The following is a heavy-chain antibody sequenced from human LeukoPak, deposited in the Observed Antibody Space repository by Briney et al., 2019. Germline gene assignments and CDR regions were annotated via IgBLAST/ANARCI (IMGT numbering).Heavy chain of an antibody. J-gene: IGHJ4*02. CDR1: GGSISSYY. CDR2: VYTSGNT. V-gene: IGHV4-4*09. D-gene: IGHD1-26*01. Sequence: SETLSLTCTVSGGSISSYYWSWIRQPPGKGLEWIGYVYTSGNTNYNPSLKSRVTISVDTSKNQFSLKLSSVTAADTAVYYCARHSGSYQFDYWGQGTLVTVSS. CDR3: ARHSGSYQFDY.